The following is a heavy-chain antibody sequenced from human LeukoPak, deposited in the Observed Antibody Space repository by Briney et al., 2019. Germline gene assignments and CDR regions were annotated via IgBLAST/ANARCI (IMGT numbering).Heavy chain of an antibody. V-gene: IGHV1-2*02. Sequence: ASVKVSCKASGYTFTGYYMHWVRQAPGQGLEWMGWINPNSGGTNYAQKFRGRVTMTRDTSISTAYMELSRLRSDDTAVYYCAREVVPAATQKGHWGQGTLVTVSS. D-gene: IGHD2-2*01. J-gene: IGHJ4*02. CDR2: INPNSGGT. CDR1: GYTFTGYY. CDR3: AREVVPAATQKGH.